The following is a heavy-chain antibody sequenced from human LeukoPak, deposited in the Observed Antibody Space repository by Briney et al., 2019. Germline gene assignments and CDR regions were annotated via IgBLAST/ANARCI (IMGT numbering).Heavy chain of an antibody. J-gene: IGHJ5*02. CDR2: IYCNDDK. Sequence: SGPTLVKPTQTLTLTCTFSGFSLSTSGVGVGWIRQPPGKALEWLALIYCNDDKRYSPSLKSRLTITKDTSKNQVVLTMTKMDPLDTATYYCAHLEADYCSSTSCYMANWFDPWGQGTLVTVSS. CDR3: AHLEADYCSSTSCYMANWFDP. V-gene: IGHV2-5*01. D-gene: IGHD2-2*02. CDR1: GFSLSTSGVG.